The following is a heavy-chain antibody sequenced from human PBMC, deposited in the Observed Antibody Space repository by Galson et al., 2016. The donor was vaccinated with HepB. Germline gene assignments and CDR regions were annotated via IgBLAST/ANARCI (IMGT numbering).Heavy chain of an antibody. CDR3: ARGLSYGGNALFR. J-gene: IGHJ4*01. Sequence: LRLSCAASGFTFSTYAMHWVRQAPGKGLEWVAFIWYDGSKKYYAESVKGRFTVSRDNFKGSLYLQMDSLRAEDTAVYYCARGLSYGGNALFRWGHGTLVTVSS. CDR2: IWYDGSKK. CDR1: GFTFSTYA. D-gene: IGHD4/OR15-4a*01. V-gene: IGHV3-33*01.